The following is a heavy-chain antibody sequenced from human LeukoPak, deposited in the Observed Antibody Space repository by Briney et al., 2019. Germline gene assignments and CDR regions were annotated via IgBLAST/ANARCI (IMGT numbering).Heavy chain of an antibody. CDR3: ARERVVRAAIQYYYYYYYMDV. Sequence: PGGSLRLSCAASGFTFSSYWMSWVRQAPGKGLEWVANIKQDGSEKYYVDSVKGRFTISRDNAKNSLYLQMNSLRAEDTAVYYCARERVVRAAIQYYYYYYYMDVWGKGTTVTVSS. D-gene: IGHD2-2*01. V-gene: IGHV3-7*01. J-gene: IGHJ6*03. CDR1: GFTFSSYW. CDR2: IKQDGSEK.